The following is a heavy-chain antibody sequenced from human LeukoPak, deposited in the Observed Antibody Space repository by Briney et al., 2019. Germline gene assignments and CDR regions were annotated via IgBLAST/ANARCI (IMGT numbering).Heavy chain of an antibody. CDR3: ARDLVVSSGYYGYYNWFDP. J-gene: IGHJ5*02. CDR1: GFTFSSYA. CDR2: ISYDGSNK. V-gene: IGHV3-30-3*01. D-gene: IGHD3-22*01. Sequence: PGGSLRLSCAASGFTFSSYAMHWVRQAPGKGLEWVAVISYDGSNKYYADSVKGRFTISRDNPKNTLYLQMNSLRAEDTAVYYCARDLVVSSGYYGYYNWFDPWGQGTLVTVSS.